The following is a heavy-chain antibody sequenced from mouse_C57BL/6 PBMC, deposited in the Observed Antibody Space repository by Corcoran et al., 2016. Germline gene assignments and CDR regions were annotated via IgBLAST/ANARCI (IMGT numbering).Heavy chain of an antibody. D-gene: IGHD2-1*01. CDR1: GYTFTTYG. CDR2: INTYSGVP. V-gene: IGHV9-3*01. J-gene: IGHJ2*01. Sequence: QIQLVQSGPELKKPGETVKISCKASGYTFTTYGMSWVKQAPGKGLKWMGWINTYSGVPTYADDFKERFAFSLETSASTAYLQINNLKNEDTATYFCARRYYGNSYYFDYWGQGTTLTVSS. CDR3: ARRYYGNSYYFDY.